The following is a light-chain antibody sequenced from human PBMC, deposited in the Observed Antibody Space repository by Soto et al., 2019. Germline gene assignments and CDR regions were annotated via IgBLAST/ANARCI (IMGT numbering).Light chain of an antibody. J-gene: IGKJ1*01. CDR1: QSVSSSY. CDR3: QQYGTSPRT. Sequence: EIVLTQSPGTLSLSPGERATLSCRASQSVSSSYLAWYQQKPGQAPRLLIYGASSRATGIPDRFSGSGSGKDFTLTISRLEPEDFAVYYCQQYGTSPRTFGQGPRVDIK. CDR2: GAS. V-gene: IGKV3-20*01.